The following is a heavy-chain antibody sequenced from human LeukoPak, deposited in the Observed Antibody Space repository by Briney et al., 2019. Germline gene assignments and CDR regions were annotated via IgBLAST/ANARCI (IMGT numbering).Heavy chain of an antibody. J-gene: IGHJ4*02. CDR1: GYTFTSYD. CDR2: MNPNSGNT. Sequence: GASVKVSCKASGYTFTSYDINWVRQATGQGLEWMGWMNPNSGNTGYAQKFQGRVTITADESTSTAYMELSSLRSEDTAVYYCATRPSYYYGSGSYPPFFDYWGQGTLVTVSS. V-gene: IGHV1-8*03. D-gene: IGHD3-10*01. CDR3: ATRPSYYYGSGSYPPFFDY.